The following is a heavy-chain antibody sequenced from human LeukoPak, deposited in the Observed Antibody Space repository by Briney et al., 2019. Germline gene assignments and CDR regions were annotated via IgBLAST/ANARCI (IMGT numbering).Heavy chain of an antibody. Sequence: GGSLRLSCAASGFTFSSYGMHWVRQARGRGLEWVAFIRYDGSNKYYADSVKGRFTISRDNSKNTLYLQMNSLRAEDTAVYYCARDLNYGSGHSQGGFDYWGQGTLVTVSS. CDR1: GFTFSSYG. D-gene: IGHD3-10*01. J-gene: IGHJ4*02. CDR2: IRYDGSNK. CDR3: ARDLNYGSGHSQGGFDY. V-gene: IGHV3-30*02.